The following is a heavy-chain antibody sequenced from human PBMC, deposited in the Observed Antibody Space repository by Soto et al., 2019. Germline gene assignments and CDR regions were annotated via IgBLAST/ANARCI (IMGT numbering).Heavy chain of an antibody. V-gene: IGHV1-2*02. J-gene: IGHJ4*02. CDR1: GYTFTGYY. CDR3: ARALFGRGCTNGVCYSAGY. CDR2: INPNSGGT. D-gene: IGHD2-8*01. Sequence: ASGKVSCKASGYTFTGYYMHWVRQAPGQGLEWMGWINPNSGGTNYAQKFQGRVTMTRDTSISTAYMELSRLRSDDTAVYYCARALFGRGCTNGVCYSAGYWGQGTLVTVSS.